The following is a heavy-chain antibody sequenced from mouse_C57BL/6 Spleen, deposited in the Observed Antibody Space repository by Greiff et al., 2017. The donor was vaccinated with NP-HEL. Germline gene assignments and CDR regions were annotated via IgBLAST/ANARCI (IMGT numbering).Heavy chain of an antibody. J-gene: IGHJ4*01. V-gene: IGHV1-26*01. CDR1: GYTFTDYY. Sequence: EVQLQQSGPELVKPGASVKISCKASGYTFTDYYMNWVKQSHGKSLEWIGDINPNNGGTSYNQKFKGKATLTVDKSSSTAYMELRILTSGDSAVYYCAREGSSPYDYAMDYWGQGTSVTVSS. CDR3: AREGSSPYDYAMDY. CDR2: INPNNGGT. D-gene: IGHD1-1*01.